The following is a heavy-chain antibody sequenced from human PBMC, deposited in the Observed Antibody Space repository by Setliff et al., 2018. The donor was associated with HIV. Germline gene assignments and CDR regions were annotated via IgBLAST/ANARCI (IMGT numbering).Heavy chain of an antibody. J-gene: IGHJ6*02. Sequence: SETLSLTCTLSGGSISSGAYYWTWIRQHPGKGLEWIGYIYYSGSTYYNPSLKSRLTISLDTSSNQFSLRLSSVIAADTAVYYCTRDRSDFHYHGMDVWGQGTTVTVSS. V-gene: IGHV4-31*03. CDR1: GGSISSGAYY. D-gene: IGHD2-21*02. CDR3: TRDRSDFHYHGMDV. CDR2: IYYSGST.